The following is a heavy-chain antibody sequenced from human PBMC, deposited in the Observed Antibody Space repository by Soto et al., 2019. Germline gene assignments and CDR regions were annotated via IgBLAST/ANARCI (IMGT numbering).Heavy chain of an antibody. D-gene: IGHD2-2*01. CDR2: ISYDGSNK. CDR3: AGDTYLQPPSFDY. V-gene: IGHV3-30-3*01. Sequence: GGSLRLSCAASGFTFSSYAMHWVRQAPGKGLEWVAVISYDGSNKYYADSVKGRFTISRDNSKNTLYLQMNSLRAGDTAVYYCAGDTYLQPPSFDYWGQGTLVTVSS. J-gene: IGHJ4*02. CDR1: GFTFSSYA.